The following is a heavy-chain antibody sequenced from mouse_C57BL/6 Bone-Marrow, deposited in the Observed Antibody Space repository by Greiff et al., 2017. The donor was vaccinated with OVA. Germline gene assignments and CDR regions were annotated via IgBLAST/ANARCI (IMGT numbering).Heavy chain of an antibody. D-gene: IGHD1-3*01. Sequence: QVKLQQSGAELVKPGASVKVSCKASGYTFTSYWITWVKQRPGQGLEWIGDIYPGSGSTNYNEKFKSKATLTVDTSSSTAYMQLSSLTSEDSAVYYCARYNFYWYFDVWGTGTTVTVSS. CDR3: ARYNFYWYFDV. V-gene: IGHV1-55*01. J-gene: IGHJ1*03. CDR1: GYTFTSYW. CDR2: IYPGSGST.